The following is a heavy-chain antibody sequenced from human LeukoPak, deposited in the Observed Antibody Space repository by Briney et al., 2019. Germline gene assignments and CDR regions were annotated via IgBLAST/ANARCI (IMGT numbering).Heavy chain of an antibody. V-gene: IGHV4-30-4*01. CDR2: IYYSGST. CDR3: ARGHITMVRGVMTGHDWFDP. D-gene: IGHD3-10*01. CDR1: GGSISSGDYY. Sequence: SQTLSLTCTVSGGSISSGDYYWSWIRQPPGKGLEWIGYIYYSGSTNYNPSLKSRVTISVDRSKNQFSLKLSSVTAADTAVYYCARGHITMVRGVMTGHDWFDPWGQGTLVTVSS. J-gene: IGHJ5*02.